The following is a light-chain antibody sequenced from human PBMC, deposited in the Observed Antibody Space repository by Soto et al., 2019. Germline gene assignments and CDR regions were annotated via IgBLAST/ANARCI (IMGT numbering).Light chain of an antibody. CDR2: EVS. V-gene: IGLV2-14*01. CDR3: SSYARSNSFV. CDR1: SSDVGGYDY. Sequence: QSALTQPASVSGSPGQSITISCTGTSSDVGGYDYVSWYQQHPDKAPKLMIYEVSHRPSGVSHRFSGSKSGTTASLTISGLHAEDEADYYCSSYARSNSFVFGGGTKVTVL. J-gene: IGLJ2*01.